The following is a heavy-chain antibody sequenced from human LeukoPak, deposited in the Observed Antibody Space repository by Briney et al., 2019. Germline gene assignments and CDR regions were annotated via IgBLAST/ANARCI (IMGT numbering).Heavy chain of an antibody. Sequence: SETLSLTCAVYGGSFSGYYWSWIRQPPGKGLEWIGEINHSGSTNYNPSLKSRVTISVDTSKNQFSLKLSSVTAADTAVYYCARGGSSSWYQTRWYWFDPWGQGTLVTVSS. D-gene: IGHD6-13*01. V-gene: IGHV4-34*01. J-gene: IGHJ5*02. CDR1: GGSFSGYY. CDR3: ARGGSSSWYQTRWYWFDP. CDR2: INHSGST.